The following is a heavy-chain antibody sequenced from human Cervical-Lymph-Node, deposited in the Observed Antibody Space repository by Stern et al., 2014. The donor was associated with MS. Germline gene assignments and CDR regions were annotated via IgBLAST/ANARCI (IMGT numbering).Heavy chain of an antibody. CDR2: IIPIFGTA. CDR3: TREAIGHSGTFDF. J-gene: IGHJ4*02. V-gene: IGHV1-69*01. CDR1: GGTFGSFA. D-gene: IGHD5-12*01. Sequence: VQLVQSGAEVKKPGSSVKVSCRASGGTFGSFAVNWVRQAPGQGLEWMGGIIPIFGTATSAQRFQVRVTITADESTTTAYMELNSLTSDDTAVYFCTREAIGHSGTFDFWGQGTLVTVSS.